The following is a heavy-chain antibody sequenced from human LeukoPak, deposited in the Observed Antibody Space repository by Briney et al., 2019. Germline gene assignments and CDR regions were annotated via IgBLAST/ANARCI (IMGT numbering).Heavy chain of an antibody. J-gene: IGHJ4*02. Sequence: GASVKVSCKASGYTFTSYDINWVRQAPGQGLEWMGWINPNSGGTNYAQKFQGRVTMTRDTSISTAYMELSRLRSDDTAVYYCARQTDSSGYRYYFDYWGQGTLVTVSS. V-gene: IGHV1-2*02. CDR3: ARQTDSSGYRYYFDY. D-gene: IGHD3-22*01. CDR2: INPNSGGT. CDR1: GYTFTSYD.